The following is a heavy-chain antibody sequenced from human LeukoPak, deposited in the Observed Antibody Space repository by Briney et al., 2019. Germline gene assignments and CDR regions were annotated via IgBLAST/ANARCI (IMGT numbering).Heavy chain of an antibody. J-gene: IGHJ3*01. Sequence: GGSLRLSCAASGFTFDDYAMMWVRQAPGKGLEWVSAIFASGGDTRYADSVRGRFTISRDNSRNTLFLQMNSLTADDTAVYYCAKDPNGDYVGAFDFWGQGTMVTVSS. CDR2: IFASGGDT. CDR1: GFTFDDYA. D-gene: IGHD4-17*01. CDR3: AKDPNGDYVGAFDF. V-gene: IGHV3-23*01.